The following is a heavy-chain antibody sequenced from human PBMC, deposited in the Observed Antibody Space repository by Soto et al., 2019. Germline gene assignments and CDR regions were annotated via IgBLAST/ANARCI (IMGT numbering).Heavy chain of an antibody. D-gene: IGHD5-18*01. J-gene: IGHJ3*02. CDR3: ARDRGRGAHSYGVSLDVFDI. CDR2: INPNNGDT. CDR1: GYTFTNYY. Sequence: ASVKVSCTASGYTFTNYYIHWVRQAPGQGLEWLGWINPNNGDTNYAQKFQGWVTMTRDTSINTAYMELSRLPSDDTAVYFCARDRGRGAHSYGVSLDVFDIWGQGTMVTVSS. V-gene: IGHV1-2*04.